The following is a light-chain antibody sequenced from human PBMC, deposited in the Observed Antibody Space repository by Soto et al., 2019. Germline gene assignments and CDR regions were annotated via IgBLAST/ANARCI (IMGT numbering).Light chain of an antibody. Sequence: QSALAQPASVSGSPGQSITISCTGTSSDVARYDSVSWYQQHPGKAPKLIIYGVNYRPSGVSDRFSGSKSGNTASLTISGLQAEDVADYYCNSYTGSSLYDFGLGTNVTV. V-gene: IGLV2-14*01. J-gene: IGLJ1*01. CDR2: GVN. CDR3: NSYTGSSLYD. CDR1: SSDVARYDS.